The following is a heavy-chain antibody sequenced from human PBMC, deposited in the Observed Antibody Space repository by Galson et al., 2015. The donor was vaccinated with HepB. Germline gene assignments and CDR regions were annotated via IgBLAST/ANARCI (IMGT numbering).Heavy chain of an antibody. Sequence: SLRLSCAASGFTFSSYAMNWARQAPGKGLEWVSVIGNSGGGTSYADSVKGRFTISRDNSKNTLSLQMNSLRAEDTGVYYCAKDRSGWGLFDYWGQGTLITVSS. CDR1: GFTFSSYA. CDR3: AKDRSGWGLFDY. CDR2: IGNSGGGT. J-gene: IGHJ4*02. V-gene: IGHV3-23*01. D-gene: IGHD2-21*02.